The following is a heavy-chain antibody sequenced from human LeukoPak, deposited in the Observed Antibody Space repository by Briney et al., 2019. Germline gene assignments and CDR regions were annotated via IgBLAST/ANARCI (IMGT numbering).Heavy chain of an antibody. CDR2: ISYDGSNK. J-gene: IGHJ4*02. CDR3: GSGSNGDY. V-gene: IGHV3-30-3*01. D-gene: IGHD1-26*01. Sequence: GGSLRLSCAASGFTFSSYAMHWDRQAPGKGLEWVAVISYDGSNKYYADSVKGRFTISRDNSKNTLYLQMNSLRAEDTAVYYCGSGSNGDYWGQGTLVTVSS. CDR1: GFTFSSYA.